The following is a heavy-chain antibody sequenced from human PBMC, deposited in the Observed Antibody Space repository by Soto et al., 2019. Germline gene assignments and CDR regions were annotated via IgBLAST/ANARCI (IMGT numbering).Heavy chain of an antibody. CDR3: ASFSSDDAFDI. V-gene: IGHV3-11*01. Sequence: GGSLRLSCAASGFTFSDYYMSWIRQAPGKGLEWVSYISSSGSTIYYADSVKGRFTISRDNAKNSLYLQMNSLRAEDTAVYYCASFSSDDAFDIWGQGTMVTVSS. D-gene: IGHD3-3*01. CDR1: GFTFSDYY. J-gene: IGHJ3*02. CDR2: ISSSGSTI.